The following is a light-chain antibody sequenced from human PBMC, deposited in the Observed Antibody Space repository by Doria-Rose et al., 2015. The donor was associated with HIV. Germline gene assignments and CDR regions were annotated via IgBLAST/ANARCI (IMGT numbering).Light chain of an antibody. CDR2: AAS. J-gene: IGKJ2*01. CDR3: QQSYSTPYT. V-gene: IGKV1-39*01. Sequence: DIQMTQSPSSLSASVGDRVTITCPSSQSIDTYLNWYQQKPGEAPKVLIYAASTLHSGVPLRFSGSGSGTDFTLTIASLQPEDFAIYHCQQSYSTPYTFGQGTKPEIK. CDR1: QSIDTY.